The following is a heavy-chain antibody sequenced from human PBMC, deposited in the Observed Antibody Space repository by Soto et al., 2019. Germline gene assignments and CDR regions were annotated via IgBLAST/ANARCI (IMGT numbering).Heavy chain of an antibody. V-gene: IGHV5-51*01. CDR3: ARRAFCGGDCTARPQDYYGMDV. D-gene: IGHD2-21*02. Sequence: PGESQKISCQGSGDTFSSYWIGWVRQMPGKGLEWMGIMFLGGSDTRYSPSSQGQVTISADKSITTAYLQWSSLKASDTAIYYCARRAFCGGDCTARPQDYYGMDVWGQGTAVTVSS. J-gene: IGHJ6*02. CDR1: GDTFSSYW. CDR2: MFLGGSDT.